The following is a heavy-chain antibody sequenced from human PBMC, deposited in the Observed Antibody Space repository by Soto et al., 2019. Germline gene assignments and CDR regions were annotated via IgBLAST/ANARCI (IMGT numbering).Heavy chain of an antibody. D-gene: IGHD6-6*01. CDR3: AREDGYSSSYFDY. CDR2: INPNSGGT. J-gene: IGHJ4*02. CDR1: GYTFTGYY. Sequence: SVKVSCKASGYTFTGYYMHWVRQAPGQGLEWMGWINPNSGGTNYAQKFQGWVTMTRDTSISTAYMELSRLRSDDTAVYYCAREDGYSSSYFDYWGQGTLVTVSS. V-gene: IGHV1-2*04.